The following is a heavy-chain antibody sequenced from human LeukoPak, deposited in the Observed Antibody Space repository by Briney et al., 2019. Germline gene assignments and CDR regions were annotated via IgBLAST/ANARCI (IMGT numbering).Heavy chain of an antibody. V-gene: IGHV3-21*01. Sequence: GGSLRLSCAASGFTFSSYSMNWVRQAPGKGLEWFSSISSSSSYIYYADSVKGRFTISRDNAKNSLYLQMNSLRAEDTAVYYCARETAGWYYYYMDVWGKGTTVTVSS. J-gene: IGHJ6*03. CDR2: ISSSSSYI. CDR1: GFTFSSYS. CDR3: ARETAGWYYYYMDV. D-gene: IGHD2-15*01.